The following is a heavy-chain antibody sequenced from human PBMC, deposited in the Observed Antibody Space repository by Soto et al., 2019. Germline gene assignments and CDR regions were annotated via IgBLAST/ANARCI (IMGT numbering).Heavy chain of an antibody. J-gene: IGHJ6*02. D-gene: IGHD6-19*01. CDR1: GFTFSSYA. CDR2: ISGSGGST. V-gene: IGHV3-23*01. CDR3: AKVYPKPGYSSGWYGGGVLEV. Sequence: GGSLRLSCAASGFTFSSYAMSWVRQAPGKGLEWVSAISGSGGSTNYADSVTGRFTISRDNSKNTQYLQMNSLRAEDTAVYYCAKVYPKPGYSSGWYGGGVLEVWGQGTTVTVSS.